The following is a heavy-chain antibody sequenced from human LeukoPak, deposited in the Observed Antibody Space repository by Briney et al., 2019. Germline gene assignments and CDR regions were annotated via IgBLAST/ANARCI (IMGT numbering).Heavy chain of an antibody. J-gene: IGHJ5*02. CDR2: IYTSGST. CDR3: ARDREDIVVVPAAMTWNYGFWFDP. CDR1: GGSISSYY. D-gene: IGHD2-2*01. V-gene: IGHV4-4*07. Sequence: SETLSLTCTVSGGSISSYYWSWIRQPAGKGLEWIGLIYTSGSTNYNPSLKSRVTMSVDTSKNQFSLKLSSVTAADTAVYYCARDREDIVVVPAAMTWNYGFWFDPWGQGTLVTVSS.